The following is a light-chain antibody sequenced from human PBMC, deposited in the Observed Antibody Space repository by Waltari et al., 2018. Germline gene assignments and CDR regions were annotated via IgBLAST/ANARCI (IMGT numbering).Light chain of an antibody. CDR2: CAS. V-gene: IGKV4-1*01. CDR3: HQYYSSPHT. Sequence: DIVVIQALEQLYVTMGEQATIHSIASKTVLHNSNNKNYLAWFQQKPGQPPKLLIYCASTRESGVPDRFSGSVSGTDFTLTISGLQAEDVAVYYCHQYYSSPHTFGQGTKLEIK. CDR1: KTVLHNSNNKNY. J-gene: IGKJ2*01.